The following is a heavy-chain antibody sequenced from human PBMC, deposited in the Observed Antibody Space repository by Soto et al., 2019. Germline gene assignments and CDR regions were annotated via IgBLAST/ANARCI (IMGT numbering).Heavy chain of an antibody. V-gene: IGHV4-31*03. CDR2: IYYSGST. CDR3: ARSTPSLLWFGEFRYYFDY. J-gene: IGHJ4*02. D-gene: IGHD3-10*01. Sequence: SETLSLTCTVSGGSISSGGYYWSWIRQHPGKGLEWIGYIYYSGSTYYNPSLKSRVTISVDTSKNQFSLKLSSVTAADTAVYYCARSTPSLLWFGEFRYYFDYWGQGTLVTVSS. CDR1: GGSISSGGYY.